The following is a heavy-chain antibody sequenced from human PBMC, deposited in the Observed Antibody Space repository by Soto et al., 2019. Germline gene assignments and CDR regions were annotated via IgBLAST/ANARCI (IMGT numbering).Heavy chain of an antibody. CDR2: INANSGNT. Sequence: GASVKVSCKASGYTFTSYDINWVRQAPGQGLEWMGWINANSGNTSYAQKLQGRVTMTTDTSTSTAYMELRSLRSDDTAVYYCARDQGGSYYYWGQGTLVIVSS. D-gene: IGHD1-26*01. V-gene: IGHV1-18*01. CDR1: GYTFTSYD. CDR3: ARDQGGSYYY. J-gene: IGHJ4*02.